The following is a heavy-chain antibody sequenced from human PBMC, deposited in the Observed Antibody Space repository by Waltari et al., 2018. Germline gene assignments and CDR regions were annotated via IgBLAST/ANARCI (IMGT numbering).Heavy chain of an antibody. CDR3: ARQEKVAARPPGADY. Sequence: QLQLQESGPGLVKPSETLSLTCTVSGGSISSSSYYWGWIRQPPGKGLEWIGSIYYSGSTYYNPALKSRVTRSVDTSKNQFSLKLSSVTAADTAVYYCARQEKVAARPPGADYWGQGTLVTVSS. D-gene: IGHD6-6*01. CDR1: GGSISSSSYY. J-gene: IGHJ4*02. V-gene: IGHV4-39*01. CDR2: IYYSGST.